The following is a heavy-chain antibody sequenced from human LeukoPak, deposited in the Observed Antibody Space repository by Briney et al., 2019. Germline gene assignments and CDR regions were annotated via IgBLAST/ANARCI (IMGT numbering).Heavy chain of an antibody. J-gene: IGHJ4*02. V-gene: IGHV3-21*01. Sequence: GGSLRLSCAASGFTFSSYSMNWVRQAPGKGLEWVSSISSSSSYIYYPESVKRRFTISRDNPKNSLYLQMNSLSAEDTAVYYCARGAVGASLLFDYWLQGTLLTVSS. D-gene: IGHD1-26*01. CDR3: ARGAVGASLLFDY. CDR1: GFTFSSYS. CDR2: ISSSSSYI.